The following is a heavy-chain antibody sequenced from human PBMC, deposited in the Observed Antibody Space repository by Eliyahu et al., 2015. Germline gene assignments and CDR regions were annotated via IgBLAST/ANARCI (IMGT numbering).Heavy chain of an antibody. Sequence: QVQLVESGGGVVQPGRSLRLSCAASGFTFSSYGMHWVRQAPGKGLEWVAVISYDGSNKYNADSVKGRFTISRDNSKNTLYLQMNSLRVEDTAVYYCAKDFSALDFSVVSEMDVWGKGTTVTVSS. D-gene: IGHD3-3*01. CDR1: GFTFSSYG. V-gene: IGHV3-30*18. CDR2: ISYDGSNK. CDR3: AKDFSALDFSVVSEMDV. J-gene: IGHJ6*04.